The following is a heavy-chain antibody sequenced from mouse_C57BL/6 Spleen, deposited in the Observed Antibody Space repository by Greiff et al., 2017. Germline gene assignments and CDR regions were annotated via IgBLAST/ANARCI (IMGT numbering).Heavy chain of an antibody. J-gene: IGHJ4*01. Sequence: EVKLQESGGGLVKPGGSLKLSCAASGFTFSDYGMHWVRQAPEKGLEWVAYISSGSSTIYYADTVKGRFTISRDNAKNTLFLQMTSLRSEDTAMYYCARALLLRNAMDYWGQGTSVTVSS. CDR2: ISSGSSTI. V-gene: IGHV5-17*01. CDR1: GFTFSDYG. D-gene: IGHD1-1*01. CDR3: ARALLLRNAMDY.